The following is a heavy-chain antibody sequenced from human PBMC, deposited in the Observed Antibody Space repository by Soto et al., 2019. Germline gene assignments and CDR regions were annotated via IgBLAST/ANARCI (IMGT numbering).Heavy chain of an antibody. J-gene: IGHJ4*02. CDR3: ARDLSGDTTPYCDL. Sequence: GGSLRLSCAASGFAFSSYWMHWVRQTPGKGPVWVSRIYNDGSRTAYADSVKGRFTISRDNAKNTMYLQMSSLTVEDTAVYYCARDLSGDTTPYCDLWGQGTLVTVSS. CDR2: IYNDGSRT. CDR1: GFAFSSYW. D-gene: IGHD1-1*01. V-gene: IGHV3-74*01.